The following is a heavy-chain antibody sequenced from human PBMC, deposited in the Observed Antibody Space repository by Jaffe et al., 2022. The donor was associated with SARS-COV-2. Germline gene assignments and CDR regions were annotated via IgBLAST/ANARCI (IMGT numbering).Heavy chain of an antibody. Sequence: QVQLVESGGGLVKPGGSLRLSCAASGFTFSDYYMSWIRQAPGKGLEWVSYISSSGSTIYYADSVKGRFTISRDNAKNSLYLQMNSLRAEDTAVYYCASPYDREYYYYYYMDVWGKGTTVTVSS. J-gene: IGHJ6*03. D-gene: IGHD5-12*01. V-gene: IGHV3-11*01. CDR3: ASPYDREYYYYYYMDV. CDR1: GFTFSDYY. CDR2: ISSSGSTI.